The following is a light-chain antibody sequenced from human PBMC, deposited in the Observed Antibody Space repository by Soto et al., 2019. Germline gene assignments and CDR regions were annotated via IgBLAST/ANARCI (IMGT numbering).Light chain of an antibody. J-gene: IGKJ4*01. CDR3: QQRSNWPPT. CDR2: GAS. Sequence: EIVMTQSPATLSVSPGERATLSCRASQSVSSNLAWYQQKPGQAPRLLIYGASTRATGIPARFSGSGSGTDFTLTISTLEPEDFAVYFCQQRSNWPPTFGGGTKV. V-gene: IGKV3-15*01. CDR1: QSVSSN.